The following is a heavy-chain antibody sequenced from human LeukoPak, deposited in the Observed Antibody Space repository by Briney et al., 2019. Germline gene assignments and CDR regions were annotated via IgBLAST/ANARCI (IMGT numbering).Heavy chain of an antibody. CDR1: GFTFSSNY. V-gene: IGHV3-66*01. J-gene: IGHJ6*02. D-gene: IGHD6-6*01. CDR3: ARDSSSFIYYGMDV. CDR2: IYSGGST. Sequence: GGSLRLSCAASGFTFSSNYMSWVRQAPGKGLEWVSFIYSGGSTYYADSVKGRFTISRDNSKNTLYLQMNSLRAEDTAVYYCARDSSSFIYYGMDVWGQGTTVTVSS.